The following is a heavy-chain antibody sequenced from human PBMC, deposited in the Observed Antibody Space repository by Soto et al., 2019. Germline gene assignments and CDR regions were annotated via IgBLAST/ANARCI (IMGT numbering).Heavy chain of an antibody. J-gene: IGHJ6*02. CDR3: AVVKYSSKSGRGSGDYYYYGMDV. D-gene: IGHD6-13*01. V-gene: IGHV1-18*04. Sequence: QVQLVQSGAEVKKPGASVKVSCKASGYTFTSYGISWVRQAPGQGLEWLGWISAYNGNTNYAQNLQGRVTMTTDTSSSTTYLEQRSLRCYETTVLFCAVVKYSSKSGRGSGDYYYYGMDVWGQGTTVTVSS. CDR2: ISAYNGNT. CDR1: GYTFTSYG.